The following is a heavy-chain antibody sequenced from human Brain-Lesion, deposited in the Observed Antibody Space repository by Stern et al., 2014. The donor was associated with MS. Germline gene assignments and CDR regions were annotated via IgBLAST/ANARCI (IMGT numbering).Heavy chain of an antibody. Sequence: VQLVESGSGLVKPSQTLSLTCSVSGYSITSAAFSWTWIPPAPGQGLEWIGYLYYGGSTLYHPSLRSRVNISVATSNNHFSQMMNSVTAADTAVYYCARGRSRVHPPLDPWGQGTLVTVSS. CDR3: ARGRSRVHPPLDP. J-gene: IGHJ5*02. V-gene: IGHV4-30-2*01. CDR1: GYSITSAAFS. D-gene: IGHD2-2*01. CDR2: LYYGGST.